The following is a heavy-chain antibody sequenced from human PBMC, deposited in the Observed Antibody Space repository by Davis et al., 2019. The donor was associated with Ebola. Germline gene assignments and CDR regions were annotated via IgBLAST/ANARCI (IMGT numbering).Heavy chain of an antibody. CDR3: ARHSSVATREGSDY. CDR1: GYTFTSYW. J-gene: IGHJ4*02. CDR2: IYPGDSDT. Sequence: GESLKISCKGSGYTFTSYWIAWVRQVPGKGLEWMGIIYPGDSDTRYSPSLQGQVTISADKSTSTAYLQWSSLEASDTAIYYCARHSSVATREGSDYWGQGTLVTVSS. D-gene: IGHD6-6*01. V-gene: IGHV5-51*01.